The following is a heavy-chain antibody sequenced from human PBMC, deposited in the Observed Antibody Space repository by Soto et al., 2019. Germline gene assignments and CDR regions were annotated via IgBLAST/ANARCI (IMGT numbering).Heavy chain of an antibody. Sequence: GGSVKVSCKASGYTFTGCYMHGVGQSPGQGLEWMGWINPKSGGTMYPQKFQGRVTMTWDTSISTAYMALTRLRSDDTAVYYCARDLAKGGGSAGFDYWGQGTLVTVSS. CDR2: INPKSGGT. D-gene: IGHD1-26*01. J-gene: IGHJ4*02. V-gene: IGHV1-2*02. CDR3: ARDLAKGGGSAGFDY. CDR1: GYTFTGCY.